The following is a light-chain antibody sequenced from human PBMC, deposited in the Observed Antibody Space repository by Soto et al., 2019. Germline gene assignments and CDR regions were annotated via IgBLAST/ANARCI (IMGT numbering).Light chain of an antibody. CDR1: QRISNSY. Sequence: NVLTQSPGTLSLSPGERATLSCRASQRISNSYLAWYQQKPGQAPRLLIYGASSRATGIPERFSGSGSVTDFTLTISRLEPEDFAVYFCQLYGSSPPRYTFAQGTKVDI. CDR3: QLYGSSPPRYT. V-gene: IGKV3-20*01. J-gene: IGKJ2*01. CDR2: GAS.